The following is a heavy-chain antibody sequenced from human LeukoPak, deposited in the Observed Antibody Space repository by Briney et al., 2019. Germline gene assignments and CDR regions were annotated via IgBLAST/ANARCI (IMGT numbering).Heavy chain of an antibody. CDR1: GFTFSSYG. V-gene: IGHV3-30*02. Sequence: GGSLRLSCAASGFTFSSYGMHWVRQAPGKGLEWEAFIRYDGSNKYYADSVKGRFTISRDNSKNTLYLQMNSLRAEDTAVYYCAKDYDFWSGYAKYYFDYWGQGTLVTVSS. CDR2: IRYDGSNK. J-gene: IGHJ4*02. D-gene: IGHD3-3*01. CDR3: AKDYDFWSGYAKYYFDY.